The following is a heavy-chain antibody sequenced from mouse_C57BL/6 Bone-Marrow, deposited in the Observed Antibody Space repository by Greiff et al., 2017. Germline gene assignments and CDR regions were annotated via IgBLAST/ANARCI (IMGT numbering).Heavy chain of an antibody. Sequence: QVQLQQPGAELVKPGASVKLSCKASGYTFTSYWMHWVKQRPGQGLEWIGMIHPNSGSTNYNEKFKSKATLTVDKSSSTAYMQLSSLTSEDSAVYYCARDTTLVADWYFDVWGTGTTVTVSS. J-gene: IGHJ1*03. CDR3: ARDTTLVADWYFDV. D-gene: IGHD1-1*01. CDR2: IHPNSGST. V-gene: IGHV1-64*01. CDR1: GYTFTSYW.